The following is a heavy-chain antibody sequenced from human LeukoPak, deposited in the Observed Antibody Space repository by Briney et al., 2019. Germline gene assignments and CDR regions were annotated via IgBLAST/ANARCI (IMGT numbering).Heavy chain of an antibody. V-gene: IGHV4-59*08. D-gene: IGHD3-10*01. CDR2: IYYSGST. J-gene: IGHJ4*02. CDR1: GGSISSYY. CDR3: ARYYGSGSYYKGFDY. Sequence: SETLSLTCTVPGGSISSYYWSWIRQPPGKGLKWIGYIYYSGSTNYNPSLKSRVTISVDTSKNQFSLKLSSVTAADTAVYYCARYYGSGSYYKGFDYWGQGTLVTVSS.